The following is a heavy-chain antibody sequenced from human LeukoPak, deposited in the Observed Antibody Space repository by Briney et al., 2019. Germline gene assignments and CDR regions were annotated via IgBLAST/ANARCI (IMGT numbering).Heavy chain of an antibody. J-gene: IGHJ4*02. CDR1: GGSISSGSYY. V-gene: IGHV4-61*02. Sequence: PSETLSLTCTVSGGSISSGSYYWSWIRQPAGKGLEWIGRIYTSGSTNYNPSLKSRVTISVDTSKNQFSLKLSPVTAADTAVYYCVRRGYSSSFDYWGQGTLVTVSS. CDR2: IYTSGST. CDR3: VRRGYSSSFDY. D-gene: IGHD6-6*01.